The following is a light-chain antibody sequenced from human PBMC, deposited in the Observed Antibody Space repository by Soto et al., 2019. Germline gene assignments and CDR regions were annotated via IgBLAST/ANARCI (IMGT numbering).Light chain of an antibody. J-gene: IGLJ2*01. V-gene: IGLV2-11*01. Sequence: QSALTQPRSVSGSPGQSVTISCTGTSSDVGGYDYVSWYQQHPGKAPKLMIFDVNKRPSGVPDRFSGSKSGNTAFLTISGLQAEDEADYSCFSDAGSLVFGGGTKLTVL. CDR2: DVN. CDR1: SSDVGGYDY. CDR3: FSDAGSLV.